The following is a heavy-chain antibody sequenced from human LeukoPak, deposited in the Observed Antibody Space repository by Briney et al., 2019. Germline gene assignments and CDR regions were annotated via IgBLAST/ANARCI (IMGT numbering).Heavy chain of an antibody. V-gene: IGHV3-23*01. Sequence: QPGGSLRLSCAASGFTFSSYAMSWVRQAPGKGLEWVSAIVGSGGSAYYADSVKGRFTISRDNSKNTLYLQMNSLRAEDTAVYYCASRYCSGGSCYNRYYFDYWGQGTLVTVSS. D-gene: IGHD2-15*01. J-gene: IGHJ4*02. CDR1: GFTFSSYA. CDR3: ASRYCSGGSCYNRYYFDY. CDR2: IVGSGGSA.